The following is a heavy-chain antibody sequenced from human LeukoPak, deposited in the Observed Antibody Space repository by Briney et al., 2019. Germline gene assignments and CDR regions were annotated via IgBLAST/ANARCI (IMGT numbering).Heavy chain of an antibody. Sequence: SGGSLRLSCAASGFTVNSNYISWVRQAPGKGLEWVSVVYSGDRTYYADSVKGRFTISRDDSTNTLYLLMNSLRAEDTAVYYCARGYLIDYWGQGTLVTVSS. CDR3: ARGYLIDY. CDR2: VYSGDRT. V-gene: IGHV3-66*01. CDR1: GFTVNSNY. J-gene: IGHJ4*02. D-gene: IGHD1-26*01.